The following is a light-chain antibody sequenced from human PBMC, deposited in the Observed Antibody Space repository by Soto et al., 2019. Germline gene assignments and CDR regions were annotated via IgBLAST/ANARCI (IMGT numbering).Light chain of an antibody. V-gene: IGKV1-13*02. CDR2: DAS. Sequence: AIQLTQSPSSLSASVGDRVTITCRASQGICSALAWYQQRPGEAPRFLIYDASTLGSGVPLRFSGSGSGTYFTLTISTLQLEDFATYYCQQFNSYPLTFGGGTKVEIK. J-gene: IGKJ4*01. CDR1: QGICSA. CDR3: QQFNSYPLT.